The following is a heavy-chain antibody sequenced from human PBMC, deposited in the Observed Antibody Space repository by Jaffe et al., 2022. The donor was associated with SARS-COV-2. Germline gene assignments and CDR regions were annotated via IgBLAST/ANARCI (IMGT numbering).Heavy chain of an antibody. J-gene: IGHJ4*02. CDR2: INHSGST. Sequence: QVQLQQWGAGLLKPSETLSLTCAVYGGSFSGYYWSWIRQPPGKGLEWIGEINHSGSTNYNPSLKSRVTISVDTSKNQFSLKLSSVTAADTAVYYCARGYCSSTSCYFRWGQGTLVTVSS. CDR3: ARGYCSSTSCYFR. D-gene: IGHD2-2*01. CDR1: GGSFSGYY. V-gene: IGHV4-34*01.